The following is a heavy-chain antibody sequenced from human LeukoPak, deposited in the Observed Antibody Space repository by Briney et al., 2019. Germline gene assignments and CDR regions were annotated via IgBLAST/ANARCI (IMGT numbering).Heavy chain of an antibody. V-gene: IGHV4-34*12. Sequence: PSETLSLTCAVYGGSFSGYYWSWFRQPPGKGLEWIGDIIHSGSTNYNPSLKSRVTISVDTSKNQFSLKLSSVPAADTAVYYCAREALGYCSSTSCYRARYYYYYMDVWGKGTTVTVSS. CDR1: GGSFSGYY. CDR3: AREALGYCSSTSCYRARYYYYYMDV. J-gene: IGHJ6*03. D-gene: IGHD2-2*01. CDR2: IIHSGST.